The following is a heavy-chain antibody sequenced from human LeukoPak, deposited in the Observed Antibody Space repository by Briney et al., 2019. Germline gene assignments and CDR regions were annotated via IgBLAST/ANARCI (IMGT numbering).Heavy chain of an antibody. CDR1: GFTFGSYA. Sequence: GGSLRLSCAASGFTFGSYAMHWVRQAPGKGLEWVAVISYDGSNKYYADSVKGRFTISRDNSKNTLYLQMNSLRAEDTAVYYCARDLVGVVVPAAIGWFDPWGQGTLVTVSS. V-gene: IGHV3-30-3*01. CDR2: ISYDGSNK. CDR3: ARDLVGVVVPAAIGWFDP. D-gene: IGHD2-2*02. J-gene: IGHJ5*02.